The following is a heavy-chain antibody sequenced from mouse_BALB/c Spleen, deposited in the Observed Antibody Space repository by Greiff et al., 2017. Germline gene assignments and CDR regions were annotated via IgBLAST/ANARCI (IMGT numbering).Heavy chain of an antibody. CDR3: ARRVYYYDSSYAMDY. CDR2: INSNGGST. D-gene: IGHD1-1*01. CDR1: GFTFSSYY. Sequence: EVQRVESGGGLVKLGGSLKLSCAASGFTFSSYYMSWVRQTPEKRLELVAAINSNGGSTYYPDTVKGRFTISRDNAKNTLYLQMNSLKSEDTALYYCARRVYYYDSSYAMDYWGQGTSVTVSS. V-gene: IGHV5-6-2*01. J-gene: IGHJ4*01.